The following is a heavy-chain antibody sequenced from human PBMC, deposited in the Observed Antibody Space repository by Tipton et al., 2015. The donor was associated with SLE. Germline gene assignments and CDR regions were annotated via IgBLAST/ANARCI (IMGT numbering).Heavy chain of an antibody. CDR2: INYGGST. V-gene: IGHV4-34*01. CDR3: AQAHLWGSYRYASDI. CDR1: GGSFGGYY. Sequence: TLSLTCSIYGGSFGGYYWSWIRQPPGKGLEWIGEINYGGSTNYNPSLKSRVTISVDTSKNQFSLKLSSVTAADTAVYYCAQAHLWGSYRYASDIWGQGTMVTVSS. D-gene: IGHD3-16*02. J-gene: IGHJ3*02.